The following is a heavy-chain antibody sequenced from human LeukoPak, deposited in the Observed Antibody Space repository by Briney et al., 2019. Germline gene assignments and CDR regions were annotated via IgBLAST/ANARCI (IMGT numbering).Heavy chain of an antibody. Sequence: GASVKVSCKASGYTFTGYYMHWVRQAPGQGLEWMGWINPNSGGTNYAQKFQGRVTMTRDTSISTAYMELSRLRSDDTAVYYCAGGCSSTSSHPPHYYYYYMDVWGKGTTVTVSS. CDR3: AGGCSSTSSHPPHYYYYYMDV. V-gene: IGHV1-2*02. CDR2: INPNSGGT. CDR1: GYTFTGYY. D-gene: IGHD2-2*01. J-gene: IGHJ6*03.